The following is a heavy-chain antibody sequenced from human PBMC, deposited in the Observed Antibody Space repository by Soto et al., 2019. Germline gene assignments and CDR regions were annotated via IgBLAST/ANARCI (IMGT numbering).Heavy chain of an antibody. Sequence: SETLSLTCTFSGVSISSGDYYCSWMRQPPGKGLEWIGYIYYSGSTYYNPSLKSRVTISVDKSKNQFSLKLSSVTAADTAVYYCARDNILGILYGGMDVWGQGTTVTVSS. V-gene: IGHV4-30-4*01. CDR1: GVSISSGDYY. CDR3: ARDNILGILYGGMDV. J-gene: IGHJ6*02. D-gene: IGHD3-3*01. CDR2: IYYSGST.